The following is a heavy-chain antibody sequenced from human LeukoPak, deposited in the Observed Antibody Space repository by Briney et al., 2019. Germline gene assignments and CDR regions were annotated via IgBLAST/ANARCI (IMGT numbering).Heavy chain of an antibody. J-gene: IGHJ4*02. D-gene: IGHD1-14*01. CDR3: ATETNGRHYDY. Sequence: GGSLRLSCTASGLTFSTSGFNWVRQAPGKGMQWVASIGPTGSDRYHADSIKGRFTISRDNANNFLYLQMNSLRAEDTAVYYCATETNGRHYDYWGQGTLLTVSS. CDR2: IGPTGSDR. CDR1: GLTFSTSG. V-gene: IGHV3-21*06.